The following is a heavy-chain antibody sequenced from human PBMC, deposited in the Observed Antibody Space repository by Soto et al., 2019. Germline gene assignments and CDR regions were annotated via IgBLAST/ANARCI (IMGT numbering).Heavy chain of an antibody. D-gene: IGHD5-18*01. Sequence: HPGGSLRLSCAASGFTFSSYVMSWVRQAPGKGLEWVSAISGSGGSTYYGDSVKGRFTISRDNSKNTLYLQMNSLRAEDTAVYYCAKGGYNYGFLFDCWGQGTLVTVSS. CDR3: AKGGYNYGFLFDC. CDR2: ISGSGGST. J-gene: IGHJ4*02. V-gene: IGHV3-23*01. CDR1: GFTFSSYV.